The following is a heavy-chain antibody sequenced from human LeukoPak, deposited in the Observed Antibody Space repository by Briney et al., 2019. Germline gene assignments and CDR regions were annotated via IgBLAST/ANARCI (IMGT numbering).Heavy chain of an antibody. J-gene: IGHJ4*02. CDR3: ARDDYGDYYFDY. CDR2: IDSDGGNT. CDR1: GFTFSSYW. D-gene: IGHD4-17*01. Sequence: PGGSLRLSCAASGFTFSSYWMHWVRQAPGEGLVWVSRIDSDGGNTNYADSVKGRFNVSRDNAKNTLYLQMNSLRAEDTAVYYCARDDYGDYYFDYWGQGTLVTVSS. V-gene: IGHV3-74*01.